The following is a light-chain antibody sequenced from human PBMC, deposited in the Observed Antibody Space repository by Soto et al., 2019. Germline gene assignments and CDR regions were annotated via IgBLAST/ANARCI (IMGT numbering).Light chain of an antibody. J-gene: IGKJ5*01. CDR3: QQSYRTPPP. CDR1: QSISSY. CDR2: AAS. Sequence: DIQMTQSPSSLSASVGDRVTITCRASQSISSYLNWYQQKPGKAPKLLIYAASSLQSGVPSRFSGSGSGTDFTPTISSLQPEDFATYYRQQSYRTPPPFGQGTRLEIK. V-gene: IGKV1-39*01.